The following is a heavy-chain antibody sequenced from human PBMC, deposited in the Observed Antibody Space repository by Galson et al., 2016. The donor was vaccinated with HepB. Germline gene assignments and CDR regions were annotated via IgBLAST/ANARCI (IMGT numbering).Heavy chain of an antibody. D-gene: IGHD6-19*01. J-gene: IGHJ4*02. Sequence: PLRLSCAGSGFTFSSLGLHWVRQAPGKGLDWVAVISHNGNYKYYADSVKGRFTISRDNSKTTVYLQMNSLRAEDTAVYYCAKDPSRLLEAGRLDSWGQGTLVTVSS. V-gene: IGHV3-30*18. CDR3: AKDPSRLLEAGRLDS. CDR1: GFTFSSLG. CDR2: ISHNGNYK.